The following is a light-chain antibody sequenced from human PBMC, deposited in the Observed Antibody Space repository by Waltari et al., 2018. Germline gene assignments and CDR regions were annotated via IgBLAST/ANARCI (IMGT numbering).Light chain of an antibody. J-gene: IGKJ4*01. CDR1: QSISRT. V-gene: IGKV3-15*01. CDR2: AAS. CDR3: QQYDAWPLT. Sequence: ETIMPQSPATMSVSPGERATLFCRASQSISRTLAWYQQKPGQAPSLVMYAASTRATGIPARFSGSGSGTEFTLTISSLQSEDCALYYCQQYDAWPLTFGGGTKVEIK.